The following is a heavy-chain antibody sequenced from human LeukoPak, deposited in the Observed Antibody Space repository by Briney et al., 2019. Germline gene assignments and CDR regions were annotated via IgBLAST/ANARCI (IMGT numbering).Heavy chain of an antibody. CDR2: ISSSGSTM. D-gene: IGHD1-1*01. V-gene: IGHV3-48*03. CDR1: GFTFSSYE. Sequence: GGSLRLSCAASGFTFSSYEMNWVRQAPGKGLEWVSYISSSGSTMYYADSVKGRFTISRDNSKNTLFLQMNSLRAEDTAVYYCARTGNPATGDYWGQGTLVTVSS. CDR3: ARTGNPATGDY. J-gene: IGHJ4*02.